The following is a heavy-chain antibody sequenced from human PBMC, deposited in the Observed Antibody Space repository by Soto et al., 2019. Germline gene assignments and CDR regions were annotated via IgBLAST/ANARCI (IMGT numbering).Heavy chain of an antibody. V-gene: IGHV4-34*01. CDR1: GGSFSGYY. D-gene: IGHD3-22*01. CDR2: INHSGST. J-gene: IGHJ5*02. CDR3: ARFLNYYDSSGYYLNWFDP. Sequence: SETLSLTCAVYGGSFSGYYWSWIRQPPGKGLEWIGEINHSGSTNYNPSLKSRVTISVDTSKNQFSLKLSSVTAADTAVYYCARFLNYYDSSGYYLNWFDPWGQGTLVT.